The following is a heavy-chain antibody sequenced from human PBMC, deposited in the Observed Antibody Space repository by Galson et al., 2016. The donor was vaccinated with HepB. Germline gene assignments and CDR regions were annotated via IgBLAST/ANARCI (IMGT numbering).Heavy chain of an antibody. V-gene: IGHV1-18*01. J-gene: IGHJ4*02. Sequence: SVKVSCKATGYTFSTYGLGWVRQAPGQGLEWMGWISVYNGYTNHAQKFQGRVTMTTETFTSTAYMELRSLRSDDTAVYYCARGQPPSIWGSYPFDYWGQGTLVTVSS. CDR3: ARGQPPSIWGSYPFDY. CDR2: ISVYNGYT. D-gene: IGHD3-16*01. CDR1: GYTFSTYG.